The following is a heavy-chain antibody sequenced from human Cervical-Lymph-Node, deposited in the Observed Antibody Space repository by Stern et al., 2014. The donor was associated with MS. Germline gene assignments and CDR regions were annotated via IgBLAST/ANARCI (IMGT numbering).Heavy chain of an antibody. CDR1: GYSFTSYW. V-gene: IGHV5-51*01. CDR2: INPGDSDT. CDR3: ARLTYYSSGYKDY. J-gene: IGHJ4*02. D-gene: IGHD3-22*01. Sequence: EVQLVESGAEVKKPGESLKISCKGSGYSFTSYWIGWVRQMPGKGLEGMGIINPGDSDTRYSPSFQGQVTISTDKSISTAYLQWSSLKASDTAMYYCARLTYYSSGYKDYWGQGTLVTVSS.